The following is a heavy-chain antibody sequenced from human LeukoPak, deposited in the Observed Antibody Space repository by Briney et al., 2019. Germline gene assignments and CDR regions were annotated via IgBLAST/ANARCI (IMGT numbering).Heavy chain of an antibody. CDR1: GFTVSSNY. Sequence: GGSLRLSCAASGFTVSSNYMSWVRQAPGKGLEWVSVIYSGGSTYYADSVKGRFTISRDNSKNTLYLQMNSLRAEDTAVYYCASRSGGSCYPDETCYYYYGMDVWGQGTTATVSS. CDR3: ASRSGGSCYPDETCYYYYGMDV. J-gene: IGHJ6*02. V-gene: IGHV3-66*01. CDR2: IYSGGST. D-gene: IGHD2-15*01.